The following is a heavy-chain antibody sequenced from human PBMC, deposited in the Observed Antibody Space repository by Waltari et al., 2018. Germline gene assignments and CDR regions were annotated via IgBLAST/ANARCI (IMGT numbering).Heavy chain of an antibody. CDR1: GFTFSSYG. V-gene: IGHV3-33*06. Sequence: QVQLVESGGGVVQPGRSLRLSCAASGFTFSSYGMHWVRQAPGKGLEWVAVIWYDGSNKYYADSVKGRFTISRDNSKNTLYLQMNSLRAEDTAVYYCAKTSGYSSSWYYYYMDVWGKGTTVTVSS. D-gene: IGHD6-13*01. J-gene: IGHJ6*03. CDR3: AKTSGYSSSWYYYYMDV. CDR2: IWYDGSNK.